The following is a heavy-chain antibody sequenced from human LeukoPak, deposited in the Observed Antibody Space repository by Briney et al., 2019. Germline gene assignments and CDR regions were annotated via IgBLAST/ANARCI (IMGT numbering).Heavy chain of an antibody. V-gene: IGHV1-18*01. CDR2: ISAYNGNT. CDR3: ARTGYCSSTSCYEIRFYGMDV. CDR1: GYTFTSYG. D-gene: IGHD2-2*01. Sequence: GASVKVSCKASGYTFTSYGISWVQQAPGQGLEWMGWISAYNGNTNYAQKLQGRVTMTTDTSTSTAYMELRSLRSDDTAVYYCARTGYCSSTSCYEIRFYGMDVWGQGTTVTVSS. J-gene: IGHJ6*02.